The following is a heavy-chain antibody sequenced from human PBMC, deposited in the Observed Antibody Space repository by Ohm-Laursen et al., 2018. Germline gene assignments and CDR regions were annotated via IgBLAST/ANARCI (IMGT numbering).Heavy chain of an antibody. D-gene: IGHD3-22*01. CDR1: GYTFTGYY. V-gene: IGHV1-2*02. CDR2: INPNSGGT. Sequence: SVKVSCKASGYTFTGYYMHWVRQAPGQGLEWMGWINPNSGGTNCAQKFQGRVTMTRDTSISTAYMELSRLRSDDTAVYYCARDSSGYYHYYYYGMDVWGQGTTVTVSS. J-gene: IGHJ6*02. CDR3: ARDSSGYYHYYYYGMDV.